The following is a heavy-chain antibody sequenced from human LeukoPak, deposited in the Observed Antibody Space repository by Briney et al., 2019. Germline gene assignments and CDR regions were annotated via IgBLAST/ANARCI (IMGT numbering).Heavy chain of an antibody. V-gene: IGHV3-30*04. Sequence: GGSLRLSCAASGFTFSSYAMHWVRQAPGKGLEWVAVISYDGSDKYSADSVKGRFTVSRDNSKTTLYLQMNSLRAEDTAVYYCARDPDIEAAYYFDYWGQGTLVTVSS. CDR2: ISYDGSDK. CDR1: GFTFSSYA. CDR3: ARDPDIEAAYYFDY. D-gene: IGHD6-25*01. J-gene: IGHJ4*02.